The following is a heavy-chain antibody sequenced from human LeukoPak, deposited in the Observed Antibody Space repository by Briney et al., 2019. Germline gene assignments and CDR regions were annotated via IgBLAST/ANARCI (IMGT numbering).Heavy chain of an antibody. CDR2: ISSSSSTI. Sequence: GGSLRLSCAASGFTFSSYSMNWVRQAPGKGLEWVSYISSSSSTIYYADSVKGRFTISRDNAKNSLYLQMNSLRAGDTAVYYCARAKLRWSGSYYFDYWGQGTLVTVSS. D-gene: IGHD3-3*01. CDR1: GFTFSSYS. CDR3: ARAKLRWSGSYYFDY. V-gene: IGHV3-48*04. J-gene: IGHJ4*02.